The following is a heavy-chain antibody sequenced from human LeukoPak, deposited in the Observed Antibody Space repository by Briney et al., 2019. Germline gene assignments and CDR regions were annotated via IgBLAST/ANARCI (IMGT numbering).Heavy chain of an antibody. J-gene: IGHJ4*02. D-gene: IGHD3-9*01. Sequence: RPSETLSLTCTVSGGSISSSYWSWIRQPPGKGLEWIGYIYYSGNTNYNPSLKSRVTISVDTSKNQFSLKLTSVSAADTAVYYCASVLKDILSGPTPGLPDSWGQGTLVTVSS. CDR3: ASVLKDILSGPTPGLPDS. V-gene: IGHV4-59*12. CDR1: GGSISSSY. CDR2: IYYSGNT.